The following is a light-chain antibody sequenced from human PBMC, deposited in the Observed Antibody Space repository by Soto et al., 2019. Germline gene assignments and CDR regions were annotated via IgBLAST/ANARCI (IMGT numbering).Light chain of an antibody. CDR3: SSYTSSSTVI. Sequence: QSALTQPASVSGSPGQSITISCTGSSSDIGSWKYVSWYQQHPANAPKLMIYEVNNRPSGVSNRFSGSKSGNTASLTISGLQAEDEADYYCSSYTSSSTVIFGGGTKLTVL. CDR1: SSDIGSWKY. J-gene: IGLJ2*01. V-gene: IGLV2-14*01. CDR2: EVN.